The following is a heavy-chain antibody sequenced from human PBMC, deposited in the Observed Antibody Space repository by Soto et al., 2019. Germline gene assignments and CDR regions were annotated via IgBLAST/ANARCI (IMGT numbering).Heavy chain of an antibody. CDR2: ISSSSSYI. D-gene: IGHD3-9*01. V-gene: IGHV3-21*01. CDR3: ARSLLNRKSVLRYFEAGYYGMDV. Sequence: PEGSLRLSCAASGFTFSSYSMNWVRQAPGKGLEWVSSISSSSSYIYYADSVKGRFTISRDNAKNSLYLQMNSLRAEDTAVYYCARSLLNRKSVLRYFEAGYYGMDVQGPGTTVTVSS. CDR1: GFTFSSYS. J-gene: IGHJ6*02.